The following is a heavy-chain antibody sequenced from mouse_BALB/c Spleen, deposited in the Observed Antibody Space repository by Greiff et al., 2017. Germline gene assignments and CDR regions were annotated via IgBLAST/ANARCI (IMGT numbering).Heavy chain of an antibody. CDR1: GYTFTSYW. Sequence: VQLQQPGAELVRPGASVKLSCKASGYTFTSYWINWVKQRPGQGLEWIGNIYPSDSYTNYNQKFKDKATLTVDKSSSTAYMQLSSPTSEDSAVYYCTRPGTGGVFDYWGQGTTLTVSS. CDR3: TRPGTGGVFDY. J-gene: IGHJ2*01. D-gene: IGHD4-1*01. CDR2: IYPSDSYT. V-gene: IGHV1-69*02.